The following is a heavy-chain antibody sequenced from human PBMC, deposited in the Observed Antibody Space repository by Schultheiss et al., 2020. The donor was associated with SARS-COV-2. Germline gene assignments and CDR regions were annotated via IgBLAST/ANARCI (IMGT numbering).Heavy chain of an antibody. CDR1: GFTFSSYW. J-gene: IGHJ6*02. CDR2: IKQDGSEK. CDR3: ARLAGDYYDSSGQGWYYYYYYGMDV. Sequence: GGSLRLSCAASGFTFSSYWMSWVRQAPGKGLEWVANIKQDGSEKYYVDSVKGRFTISRDNAKNSLYLQMNSLRAEDTAVYYCARLAGDYYDSSGQGWYYYYYYGMDVWGQGTTVTVSS. V-gene: IGHV3-7*01. D-gene: IGHD3-22*01.